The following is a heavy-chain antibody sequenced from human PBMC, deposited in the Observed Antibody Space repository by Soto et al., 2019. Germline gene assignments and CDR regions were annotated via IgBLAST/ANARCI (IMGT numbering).Heavy chain of an antibody. V-gene: IGHV4-31*11. Sequence: SETLSLTCAVSGGSIIRASYSWNWIRQSPGRGLEWIGHIYSSGSTYYNPSLKSRVSISVDTSNNQFSLKLTSVTAADTAVYFCAREDAARIERWFDAWGQGILVTVSS. CDR3: AREDAARIERWFDA. D-gene: IGHD6-6*01. CDR1: GGSIIRASYS. CDR2: IYSSGST. J-gene: IGHJ5*02.